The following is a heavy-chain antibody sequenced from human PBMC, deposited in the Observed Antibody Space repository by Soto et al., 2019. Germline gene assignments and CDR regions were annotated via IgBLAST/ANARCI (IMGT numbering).Heavy chain of an antibody. J-gene: IGHJ4*02. CDR1: GGSISSGGYS. Sequence: LSLTCAVSGGSISSGGYSWSWIRQPPGKGLEWIGYIYHSGSTYYNPSLKSRVTISVDRSKSQFSLKLSSVTAADTAVYYCARGPPFGYWGQGTLVTVSS. CDR3: ARGPPFGY. D-gene: IGHD3-10*01. CDR2: IYHSGST. V-gene: IGHV4-30-2*01.